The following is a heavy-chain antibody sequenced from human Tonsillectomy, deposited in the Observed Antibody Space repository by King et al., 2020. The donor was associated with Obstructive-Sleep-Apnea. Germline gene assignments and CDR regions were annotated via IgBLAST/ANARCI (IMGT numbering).Heavy chain of an antibody. CDR3: ARVRIQLWYSMDV. Sequence: QLVQSGGGVVQPGRSLRLSCAASGFTIRSYGMHWVRQAPGKGRECVAVIWYDGRNKYYADSVKGRVTISRDNSKNTLYLQMNSLRAEDTAVYYCARVRIQLWYSMDVWGQGTTVTVSS. CDR1: GFTIRSYG. D-gene: IGHD5-18*01. J-gene: IGHJ6*02. CDR2: IWYDGRNK. V-gene: IGHV3-33*01.